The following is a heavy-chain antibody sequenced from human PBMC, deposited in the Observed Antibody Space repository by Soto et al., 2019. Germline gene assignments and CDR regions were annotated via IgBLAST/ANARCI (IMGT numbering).Heavy chain of an antibody. CDR2: IYYSGST. Sequence: SETLSLTCTVSGGSISSSSYYWGWIRQPPGKGLEWIGSIYYSGSTYYNPSLKSRVTISVDTSKNQFSLKLSSVTAADTAVYYCARPQAGLLWFGELGETMDVWGKGTTVTVSS. CDR1: GGSISSSSYY. V-gene: IGHV4-39*01. D-gene: IGHD3-10*01. CDR3: ARPQAGLLWFGELGETMDV. J-gene: IGHJ6*03.